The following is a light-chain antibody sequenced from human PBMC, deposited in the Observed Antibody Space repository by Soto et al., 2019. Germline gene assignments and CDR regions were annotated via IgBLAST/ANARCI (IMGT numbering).Light chain of an antibody. CDR2: GVS. CDR1: QPIGGDY. Sequence: VLTQSPDIVSMSRGERATISCRASQPIGGDYLAWYQQRPGQAPRLLMFGVSTRAAAISDRFSGAGSGTDFNLTINSLETEDVAVYYWQHYGSWYSFGQGTHVEI. V-gene: IGKV3-20*01. CDR3: QHYGSWYS. J-gene: IGKJ2*01.